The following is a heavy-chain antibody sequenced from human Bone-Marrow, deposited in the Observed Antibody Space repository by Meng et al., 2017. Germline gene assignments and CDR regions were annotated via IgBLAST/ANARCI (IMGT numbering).Heavy chain of an antibody. J-gene: IGHJ4*02. CDR3: ARGQLILRT. CDR1: GESFNNGYY. D-gene: IGHD1-1*01. V-gene: IGHV4-34*01. Sequence: QVLLQQWGAGLLKPSETLTLTCTVYGESFNNGYYWIWIRQPPGKGLEWIGEINHSGGTDYNPSLKSRVTISQDTSKNQFSLKLNSVTAADTAVYFCARGQLILRTWGQGTLVTVSS. CDR2: INHSGGT.